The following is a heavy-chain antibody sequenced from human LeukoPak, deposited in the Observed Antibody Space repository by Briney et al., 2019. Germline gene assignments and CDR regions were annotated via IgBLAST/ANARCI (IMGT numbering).Heavy chain of an antibody. D-gene: IGHD6-13*01. CDR3: ARDVYMAAGTNYFDY. Sequence: ASVKVSCKASGYTFTGYYMHWVRQAPGQGLEWMGIINPSGGSTSYAQKFQGRVTMTRDTSTSTVYMELSSLRSEDTAVYYCARDVYMAAGTNYFDYWGQGTLVTVSS. J-gene: IGHJ4*02. CDR1: GYTFTGYY. V-gene: IGHV1-46*01. CDR2: INPSGGST.